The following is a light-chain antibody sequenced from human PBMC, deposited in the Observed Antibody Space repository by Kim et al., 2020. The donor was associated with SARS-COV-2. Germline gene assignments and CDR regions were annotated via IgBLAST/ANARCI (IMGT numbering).Light chain of an antibody. CDR1: NIGSKS. CDR2: YDS. Sequence: SYELTQPPSVSVSPGKTARITCGGNNIGSKSVHWYQQKPGQAPVLDIYYDSDRPSGIPERLSGSHSGNTATLTISRVEAGDEADYYCQVWDSSSDRLYV. V-gene: IGLV3-21*04. J-gene: IGLJ1*01. CDR3: QVWDSSSDRLYV.